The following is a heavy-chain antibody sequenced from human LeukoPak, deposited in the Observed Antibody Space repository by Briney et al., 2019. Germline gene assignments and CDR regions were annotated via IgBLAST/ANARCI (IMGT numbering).Heavy chain of an antibody. V-gene: IGHV1-8*01. Sequence: ASVRVSCKPSGDTFTSYEINSVRQATGQGLECMGWMNHNSGNTGYAQKFQGRVNMTRKTSIGTAYMELRSLRSEDRAVYYCARGASMTTVRYSWFDTWGQGTLVTVSS. CDR3: ARGASMTTVRYSWFDT. D-gene: IGHD4-11*01. J-gene: IGHJ5*02. CDR1: GDTFTSYE. CDR2: MNHNSGNT.